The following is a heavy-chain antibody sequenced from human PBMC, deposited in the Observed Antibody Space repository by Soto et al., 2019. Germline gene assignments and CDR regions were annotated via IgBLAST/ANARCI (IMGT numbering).Heavy chain of an antibody. CDR2: IDPSDSYT. CDR1: GYSFTSYW. V-gene: IGHV5-10-1*01. J-gene: IGHJ6*02. CDR3: ARLVVTAPYYYYGMDV. Sequence: GESLKISCKGSGYSFTSYWISWVRQMPGKGLEWMGRIDPSDSYTNYSPSFQGHVTISADKSISTAYLQWSSLKASDTAMYYCARLVVTAPYYYYGMDVWGQGTTVTVSS. D-gene: IGHD2-21*02.